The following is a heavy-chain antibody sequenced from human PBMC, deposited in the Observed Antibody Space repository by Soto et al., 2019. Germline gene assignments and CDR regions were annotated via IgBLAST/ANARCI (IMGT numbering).Heavy chain of an antibody. Sequence: QVHLVQSGAEVKKPGASVKVSCKGSGYAFTTYGITWVRQAPGQGLEWMGWISAHNGNRNYAQKLQGRVTVTRDTSTSTAYMELRSLRSDDTAVYYCARGRDGDYWGQGALVTVSS. V-gene: IGHV1-18*01. D-gene: IGHD6-6*01. CDR2: ISAHNGNR. CDR1: GYAFTTYG. CDR3: ARGRDGDY. J-gene: IGHJ4*02.